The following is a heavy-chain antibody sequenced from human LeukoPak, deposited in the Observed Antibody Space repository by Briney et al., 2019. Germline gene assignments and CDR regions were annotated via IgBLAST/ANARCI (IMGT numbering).Heavy chain of an antibody. J-gene: IGHJ6*02. CDR1: GFTFSSYA. CDR2: ISYDGSNK. CDR3: ARTYSSSWYYYYGMDV. D-gene: IGHD6-13*01. Sequence: GGSLRLPCAASGFTFSSYAMHWVRQAPGKGLEWVAVISYDGSNKYYADSVKGRFTISRDNSKNTLYLQMNSLRAEDTAVYYCARTYSSSWYYYYGMDVWGQGTTVTVSS. V-gene: IGHV3-30-3*01.